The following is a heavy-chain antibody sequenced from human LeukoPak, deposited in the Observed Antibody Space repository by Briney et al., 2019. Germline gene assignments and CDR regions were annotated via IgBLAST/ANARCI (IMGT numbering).Heavy chain of an antibody. V-gene: IGHV4-59*01. D-gene: IGHD5-12*01. CDR3: ARDRGYGLDL. CDR2: IYYSGTT. Sequence: PPETLSLTCSVSGGSFSNFYWSWIRQPPGKGLEWIGFIYYSGTTDYNPSLKSRVTISVDTSKKQFSLKLSSVTAADTAVYYCARDRGYGLDLWAVAPWSLSPQ. J-gene: IGHJ2*01. CDR1: GGSFSNFY.